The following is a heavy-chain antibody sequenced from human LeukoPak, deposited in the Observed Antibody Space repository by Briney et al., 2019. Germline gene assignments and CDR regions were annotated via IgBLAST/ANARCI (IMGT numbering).Heavy chain of an antibody. J-gene: IGHJ3*02. CDR1: GGSISSGGYY. V-gene: IGHV4-31*03. CDR2: IYYSGST. Sequence: SETLSLTCTVSGGSISSGGYYWSWIRQHPGKGLEWIGYIYYSGSTNYNPSLKSRVTISVDTSKNQFSLKLSSVTAADTAVYYCARSRTRPVGTKSSGWYPSAFDIWGQGTMVTVSS. D-gene: IGHD6-19*01. CDR3: ARSRTRPVGTKSSGWYPSAFDI.